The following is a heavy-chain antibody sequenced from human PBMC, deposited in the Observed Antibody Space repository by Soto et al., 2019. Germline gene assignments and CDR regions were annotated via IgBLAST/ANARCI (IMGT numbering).Heavy chain of an antibody. CDR3: ARWSPLYGMDV. Sequence: QLQLQESGSGLVKPSQTLSLMCDVSGGSITRGGYSWSWIRQLPGKGLEWLGYIYDNGNTYYNASLKSRVTISVDRSKNQFSLNLTSVTAADTAVYYWARWSPLYGMDVWGQGATVTVSS. J-gene: IGHJ6*02. D-gene: IGHD3-3*01. V-gene: IGHV4-30-2*01. CDR2: IYDNGNT. CDR1: GGSITRGGYS.